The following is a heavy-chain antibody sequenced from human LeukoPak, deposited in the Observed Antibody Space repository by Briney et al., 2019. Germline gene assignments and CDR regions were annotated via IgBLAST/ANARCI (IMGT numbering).Heavy chain of an antibody. J-gene: IGHJ4*02. Sequence: PGGSLRLSCAASVFTFGSYWMSWVRQAPGKGLEWVANIKQDGSEKYYVDSVKGRFTISRDNAKNSLYLQMNSLRAEDTAVYYCARDLPDYYYDSSGIDYWGQGTLVTVSP. V-gene: IGHV3-7*03. D-gene: IGHD3-22*01. CDR1: VFTFGSYW. CDR3: ARDLPDYYYDSSGIDY. CDR2: IKQDGSEK.